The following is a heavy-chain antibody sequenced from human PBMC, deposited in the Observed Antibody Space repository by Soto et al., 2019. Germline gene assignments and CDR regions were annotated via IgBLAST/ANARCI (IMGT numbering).Heavy chain of an antibody. CDR3: VMVDNYVTPTPQDV. CDR1: GYIFVNYG. J-gene: IGHJ6*02. D-gene: IGHD3-16*01. V-gene: IGHV1-18*01. CDR2: ISTYTGNT. Sequence: QVQLLQSGDEVKKPGASVKVSCKASGYIFVNYGIAWVRQAPGQGLEWMGWISTYTGNTHSATKVQGRLTMTTDTSTSTAYMDLGSLTSDDTAVYYCVMVDNYVTPTPQDVWGQGTTVTVSS.